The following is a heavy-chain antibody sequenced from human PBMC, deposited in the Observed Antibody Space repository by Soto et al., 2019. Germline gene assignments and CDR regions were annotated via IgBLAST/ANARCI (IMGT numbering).Heavy chain of an antibody. J-gene: IGHJ4*02. D-gene: IGHD6-6*01. CDR2: ITSSGSSI. CDR1: GFTFSDYY. Sequence: LRLSCAASGFTFSDYYMSWIRQAPGKGLEWVSYITSSGSSIYYADSVKGRFTISRDNAKNSLYLQMNGLRAEDTAVYYCARDKGQLVPADGYWGQGTLVTVSS. CDR3: ARDKGQLVPADGY. V-gene: IGHV3-11*01.